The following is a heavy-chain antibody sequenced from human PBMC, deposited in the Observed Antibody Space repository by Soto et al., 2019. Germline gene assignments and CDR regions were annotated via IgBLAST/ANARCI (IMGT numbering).Heavy chain of an antibody. CDR3: TTRRKDFWSGYEDDY. CDR1: GFTFSNAW. V-gene: IGHV3-15*07. J-gene: IGHJ4*02. D-gene: IGHD3-3*01. Sequence: EVQLVESGGGLVKPGGSLRLSCAASGFTFSNAWMNWVRQAPGKGLEWVGRIKSKTDGGTTDYAAPVKGRFTISRDDSKNTLYLKMNSLKTEDTAVYYCTTRRKDFWSGYEDDYWGQGTLVTVSS. CDR2: IKSKTDGGTT.